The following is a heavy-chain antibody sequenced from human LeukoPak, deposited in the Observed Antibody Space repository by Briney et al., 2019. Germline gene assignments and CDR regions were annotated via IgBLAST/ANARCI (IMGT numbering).Heavy chain of an antibody. CDR3: ARAMEVGDLPFL. CDR1: GGTFSSYA. Sequence: GASVKVSCKASGGTFSSYAISWVRQAPGQGLEWMGGIIPIFGTANYAQKFQGRVTITADKSTSTAYMELSSLRSEDTAVYYCARAMEVGDLPFLWGQGTLVTVSS. J-gene: IGHJ4*02. D-gene: IGHD4-17*01. CDR2: IIPIFGTA. V-gene: IGHV1-69*06.